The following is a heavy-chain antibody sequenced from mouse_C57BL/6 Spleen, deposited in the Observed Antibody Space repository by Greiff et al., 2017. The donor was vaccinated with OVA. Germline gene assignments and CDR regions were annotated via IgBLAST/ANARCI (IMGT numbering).Heavy chain of an antibody. J-gene: IGHJ2*01. CDR3: ARRYYYDDGYYFDY. CDR2: IYPRDGST. Sequence: VQLHQSDAELVQPGASVTISCKVSGYTFTDHTIHWMKQRPEQGLEWIGYIYPRDGSTKYNEKFKGKATLTADKASSTAYMQLNSLTSEDSSFYVCARRYYYDDGYYFDYWGQGTTLTVAS. V-gene: IGHV1-78*01. D-gene: IGHD2-4*01. CDR1: GYTFTDHT.